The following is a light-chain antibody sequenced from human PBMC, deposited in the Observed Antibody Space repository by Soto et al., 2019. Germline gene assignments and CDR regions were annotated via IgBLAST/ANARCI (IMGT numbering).Light chain of an antibody. Sequence: EIVLTQSPGTLSLSPGERATLSCRASQSVSSSYLAWYQQKPGQAPRLLIYGASTRATGIPDRFRGRGSGTDFTLAISRLEPEDFAVYYCQQYGSSPPFTFGQGTKLEIK. CDR1: QSVSSSY. CDR3: QQYGSSPPFT. V-gene: IGKV3-20*01. CDR2: GAS. J-gene: IGKJ2*01.